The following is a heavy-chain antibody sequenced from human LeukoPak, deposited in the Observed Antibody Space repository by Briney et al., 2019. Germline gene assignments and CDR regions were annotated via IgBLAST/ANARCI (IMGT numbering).Heavy chain of an antibody. V-gene: IGHV3-73*01. CDR2: IRSQAKSYAT. CDR1: GFTFSDSS. J-gene: IGHJ4*02. Sequence: GGSLKLSCAASGFTFSDSSLHWVRQTSGKGLEWVGRIRSQAKSYATDYGASVKGRFTISRDDSRSMAYLQMNSLRAEDTALYYCAGGQMFTSGGFDDWGQGTLVTVSS. D-gene: IGHD6-19*01. CDR3: AGGQMFTSGGFDD.